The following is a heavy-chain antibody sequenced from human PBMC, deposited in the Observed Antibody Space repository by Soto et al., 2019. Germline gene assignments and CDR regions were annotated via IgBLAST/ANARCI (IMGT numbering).Heavy chain of an antibody. J-gene: IGHJ3*02. CDR2: IYYSGTT. CDR1: GGSISSGGYY. Sequence: SETLSLTCTVSGGSISSGGYYWYWIRQHPGKGLEWIGYIYYSGTTYYNPSLKSRVTISVDTSKNQFSLKLVSVTSADTAVYYCARQTDDSYTFNAFDIWGQGTMVT. D-gene: IGHD3-16*01. V-gene: IGHV4-31*03. CDR3: ARQTDDSYTFNAFDI.